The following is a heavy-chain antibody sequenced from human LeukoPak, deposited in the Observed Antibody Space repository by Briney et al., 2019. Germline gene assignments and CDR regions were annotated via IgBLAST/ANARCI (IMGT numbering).Heavy chain of an antibody. V-gene: IGHV1-46*01. J-gene: IGHJ6*02. D-gene: IGHD3-10*01. CDR1: GYTFTSYY. CDR3: ARDLYLSKLWFGELSYNYYYGMDV. CDR2: INPSGGST. Sequence: ASVKVSCKASGYTFTSYYMHWVRQAPGQGLEWMGIINPSGGSTSYAQKFQGRVTMTRDTSTSTVYMELSSLRAEDTAVYYCARDLYLSKLWFGELSYNYYYGMDVWGQGTTVTVSS.